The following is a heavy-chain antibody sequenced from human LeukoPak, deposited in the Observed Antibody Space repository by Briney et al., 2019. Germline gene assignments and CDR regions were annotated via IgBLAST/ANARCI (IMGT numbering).Heavy chain of an antibody. D-gene: IGHD3-10*01. J-gene: IGHJ6*04. V-gene: IGHV4-59*01. CDR1: GGSISSYY. CDR3: ARVTMVRGDVDV. CDR2: IYYSGST. Sequence: SETLSLTCTVSGGSISSYYWSWIRQPPGKGLEWIGYIYYSGSTNYNPSLKSRVTISVDTSKNQFSLKLSSVTAADTAVYYCARVTMVRGDVDVWGKGTTVTISS.